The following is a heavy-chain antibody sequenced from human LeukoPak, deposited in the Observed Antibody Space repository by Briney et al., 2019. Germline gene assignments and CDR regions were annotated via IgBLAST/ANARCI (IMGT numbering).Heavy chain of an antibody. CDR3: ARDGGYCSGGSCYSRGVHSYGMDV. Sequence: PSETLSLTCTVSGGSISSYYWSRIRQPAGKGLEWIGRIYTSGSTNYNPSLKSRVTMSVDTSKNQFSLKLSSVTAADTAVYYCARDGGYCSGGSCYSRGVHSYGMDVWGQGTTVTVSS. V-gene: IGHV4-4*07. CDR1: GGSISSYY. CDR2: IYTSGST. J-gene: IGHJ6*02. D-gene: IGHD2-15*01.